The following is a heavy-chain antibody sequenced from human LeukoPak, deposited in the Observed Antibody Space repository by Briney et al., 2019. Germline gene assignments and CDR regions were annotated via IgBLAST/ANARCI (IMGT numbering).Heavy chain of an antibody. CDR3: AKDYYDSSGYFDY. D-gene: IGHD3-22*01. J-gene: IGHJ4*02. CDR2: ISRSGSTK. V-gene: IGHV3-11*01. Sequence: GGSLRLSCAASGFTFSDYNMRWIRQAPGKGLEWVSSISRSGSTKYYADSVKGRFTISRDNAKNSLYLQMNSLRAEDTALYYCAKDYYDSSGYFDYWGQGTLVTVSS. CDR1: GFTFSDYN.